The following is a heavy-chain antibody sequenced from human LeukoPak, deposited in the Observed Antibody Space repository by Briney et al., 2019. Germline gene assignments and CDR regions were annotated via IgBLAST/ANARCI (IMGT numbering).Heavy chain of an antibody. CDR3: VRSVGSSSWYGPIDY. CDR2: IYYSGST. CDR1: GGSISSSSYY. V-gene: IGHV4-39*01. D-gene: IGHD6-13*01. J-gene: IGHJ4*02. Sequence: SETLSLTCTVSGGSISSSSYYWGWIRQPPGKGLEWIGSIYYSGSTYYNPSLKSRVNISIDTSKTQFSLRLSSVTAADTAVYYCVRSVGSSSWYGPIDYWGQGTLVTVSS.